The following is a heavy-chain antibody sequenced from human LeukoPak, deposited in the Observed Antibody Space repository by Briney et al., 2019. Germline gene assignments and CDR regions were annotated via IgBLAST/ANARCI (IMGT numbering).Heavy chain of an antibody. V-gene: IGHV3-48*04. CDR3: ARDLSGSYFDFDY. J-gene: IGHJ4*02. CDR2: ISSSSSTI. D-gene: IGHD1-26*01. CDR1: GFTFSSYS. Sequence: PGGSLRLSCAASGFTFSSYSMNWVRQAPGKGLEWVSYISSSSSTIYYADSVKGRFTISRDNAKDSLYLQMNSLRAEDTAVYYCARDLSGSYFDFDYWGQGTLVTVSS.